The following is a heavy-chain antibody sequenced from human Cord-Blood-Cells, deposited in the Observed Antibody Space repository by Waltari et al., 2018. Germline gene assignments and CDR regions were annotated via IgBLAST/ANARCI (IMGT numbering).Heavy chain of an antibody. D-gene: IGHD3-3*01. V-gene: IGHV1-18*01. CDR2: INAYNGNT. CDR3: AVDSYYDFWSGYLDYYYGMDV. CDR1: GYTFTSYG. Sequence: QVQLVQSGAEVKKPGASVKVSCKASGYTFTSYGISWVRQAPGQGLEWMGWINAYNGNTNYAQKLQGRVTMTTDTSTSTAYMELRSLRSDDTAVYYCAVDSYYDFWSGYLDYYYGMDVWGQGTTVTVSS. J-gene: IGHJ6*02.